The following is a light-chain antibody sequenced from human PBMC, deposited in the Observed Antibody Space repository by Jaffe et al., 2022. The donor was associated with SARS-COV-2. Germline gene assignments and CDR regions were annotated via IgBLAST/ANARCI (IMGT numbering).Light chain of an antibody. V-gene: IGLV2-14*03. CDR3: SSYTTINTL. CDR2: DVS. J-gene: IGLJ3*02. CDR1: SSDVGAYNY. Sequence: QSALTQPASVSGSPGQSITISCTGTSSDVGAYNYVSWYQQHPGKAPKLMIFDVSNRPSGVSIRFSGSKSGNTASLTISGLQAEDEADYYCSSYTTINTLFGGGTKLTVL.